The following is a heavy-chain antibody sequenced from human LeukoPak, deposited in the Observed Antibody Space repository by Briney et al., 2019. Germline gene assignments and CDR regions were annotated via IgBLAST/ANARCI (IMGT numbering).Heavy chain of an antibody. V-gene: IGHV3-21*01. J-gene: IGHJ3*02. CDR1: GFTFSSYS. D-gene: IGHD6-13*01. Sequence: GGSLRLSCAASGFTFSSYSMNWVRQAPGKGLEWVSSISRSSNYIYYPDSLKGRFTISRDNAKNSVYLEMNSLRAEDTAIYYCARSGSSWSGHDAFDIWGQGTMVTVSS. CDR3: ARSGSSWSGHDAFDI. CDR2: ISRSSNYI.